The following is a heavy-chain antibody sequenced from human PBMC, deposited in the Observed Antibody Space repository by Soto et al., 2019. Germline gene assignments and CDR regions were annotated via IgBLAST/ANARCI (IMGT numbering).Heavy chain of an antibody. V-gene: IGHV3-48*03. CDR3: ARGASRIGYSSSWYMPPVYFDY. CDR2: ISSSGSTI. Sequence: LRLSCAASGFTFSSYEMNWVRQAPGKGLEWVSYISSSGSTIYYADSVKGRFTISRDNAKNSLYLQMNSLRAEDTAVYYCARGASRIGYSSSWYMPPVYFDYWGQGTLVTVSS. J-gene: IGHJ4*02. D-gene: IGHD6-13*01. CDR1: GFTFSSYE.